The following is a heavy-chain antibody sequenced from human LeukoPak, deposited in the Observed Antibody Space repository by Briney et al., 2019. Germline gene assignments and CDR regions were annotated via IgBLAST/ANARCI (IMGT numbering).Heavy chain of an antibody. Sequence: GGSLRLSCAASGFTFSSYAMSWVRQAPGKGLEWVSAISGSGGSTYYADSVKGRFTISRDNSKNTLYLQMNSLRAEDTAVYYCAKAGDYYDSSGYFDYWGQGTLVTVSS. D-gene: IGHD3-22*01. V-gene: IGHV3-23*01. CDR1: GFTFSSYA. CDR3: AKAGDYYDSSGYFDY. J-gene: IGHJ4*02. CDR2: ISGSGGST.